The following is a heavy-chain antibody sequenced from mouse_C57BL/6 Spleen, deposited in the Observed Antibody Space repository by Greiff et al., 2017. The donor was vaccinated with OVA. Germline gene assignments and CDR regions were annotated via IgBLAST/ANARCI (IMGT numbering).Heavy chain of an antibody. J-gene: IGHJ1*03. Sequence: EVQVVESGPELVKPGASVKMSCKASGYTFTDYNMHWVKQSHGKSLEWIGYINPNNGGTSYNQKFKGKATLTVNKSSSTAYMELRSLTSEDSAVYYCAREVTTVEGWYFDVWGTGTTVTVSS. CDR2: INPNNGGT. D-gene: IGHD1-1*01. V-gene: IGHV1-22*01. CDR1: GYTFTDYN. CDR3: AREVTTVEGWYFDV.